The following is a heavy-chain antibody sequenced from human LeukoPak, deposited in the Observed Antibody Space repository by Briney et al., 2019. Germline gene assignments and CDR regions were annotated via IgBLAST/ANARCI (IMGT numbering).Heavy chain of an antibody. V-gene: IGHV3-15*01. CDR3: TTDPGYSSGWYVY. CDR2: IKSKTDGGTT. CDR1: GFTFSNAW. J-gene: IGHJ4*02. D-gene: IGHD6-19*01. Sequence: GGSLRLSCAASGFTFSNAWMSWVRQAPGKGLEWVGRIKSKTDGGTTDYAAPVKGRFTISRDDSKNTLHLQMNSLKTEDTAVYYCTTDPGYSSGWYVYWGQGTLVTVSS.